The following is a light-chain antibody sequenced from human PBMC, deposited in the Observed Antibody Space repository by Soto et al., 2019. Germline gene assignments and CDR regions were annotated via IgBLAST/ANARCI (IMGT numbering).Light chain of an antibody. CDR2: GIS. V-gene: IGKV3-20*01. Sequence: EVVMTQSPATLSVSPGEGATLSCRASQSVTSNYLAWYQQKPGKAPRLLFHGISNRATGVPDRFSGSGSGTDFTLTISRLEPEDFAVYYCQQYGRSPTTFGQGTKVDIK. J-gene: IGKJ1*01. CDR1: QSVTSNY. CDR3: QQYGRSPTT.